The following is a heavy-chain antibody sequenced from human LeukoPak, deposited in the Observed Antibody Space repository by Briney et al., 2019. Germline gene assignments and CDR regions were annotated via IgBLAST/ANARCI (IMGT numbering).Heavy chain of an antibody. D-gene: IGHD4-11*01. CDR3: ARDPYSNYVTGGWFDP. Sequence: TGGSLRLSCAASGFTFSSYAMHWVRQAPGKGLEWVAVISYDGSNKYYADSVKGRFTISRDNSKNTLYLQMSSLRAEDTAVYYCARDPYSNYVTGGWFDPWGQGTLVTVSS. CDR1: GFTFSSYA. V-gene: IGHV3-30-3*01. J-gene: IGHJ5*02. CDR2: ISYDGSNK.